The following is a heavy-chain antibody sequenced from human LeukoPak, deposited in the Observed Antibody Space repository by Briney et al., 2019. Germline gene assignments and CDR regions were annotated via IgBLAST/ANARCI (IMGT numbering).Heavy chain of an antibody. CDR2: IRYDGSNK. J-gene: IGHJ4*02. V-gene: IGHV3-30*02. CDR3: AKDLDNYYSSGHYFDY. CDR1: GFTFSYYG. Sequence: PGGSLRLSCAASGFTFSYYGIHWVRHAPGKGLEWVAFIRYDGSNKDYADSVKGRFTISRDNSRNTLYLQMNSLRPEDTALYYCAKDLDNYYSSGHYFDYWGQGTLVTLSS. D-gene: IGHD3-22*01.